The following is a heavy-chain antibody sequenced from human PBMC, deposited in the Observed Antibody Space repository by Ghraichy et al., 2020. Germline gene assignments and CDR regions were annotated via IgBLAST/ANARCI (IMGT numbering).Heavy chain of an antibody. D-gene: IGHD3-3*01. J-gene: IGHJ6*02. V-gene: IGHV3-7*03. CDR1: GFTFSSYW. CDR2: IKQDGSEK. CDR3: ARDRGTIFGVVLRYGMDV. Sequence: GGSLRLSCAASGFTFSSYWMSWVRQAPGKGLEWVANIKQDGSEKYYVDSVKGRFTISRDNAKNSLYLEMNSLRAEDTAVYYCARDRGTIFGVVLRYGMDVWGQGTTVTVSS.